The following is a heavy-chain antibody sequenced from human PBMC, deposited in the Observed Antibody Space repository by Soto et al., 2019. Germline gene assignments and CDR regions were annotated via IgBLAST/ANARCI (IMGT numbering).Heavy chain of an antibody. Sequence: EVQLLESGGGLVQPGESLRLSFAASGFTFSSYAITRVPQAPGKGLEWVSSISGSGDYTYFADSVKGRFTISRDNSNDALYLHMGSLRVGGTGIYDCAEDSRRRAQGPVDPWGQGTLVTVSS. CDR1: GFTFSSYA. CDR2: ISGSGDYT. J-gene: IGHJ5*02. D-gene: IGHD2-15*01. CDR3: AEDSRRRAQGPVDP. V-gene: IGHV3-23*01.